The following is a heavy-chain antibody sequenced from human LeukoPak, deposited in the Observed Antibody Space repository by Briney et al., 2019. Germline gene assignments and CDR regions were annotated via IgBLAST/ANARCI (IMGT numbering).Heavy chain of an antibody. J-gene: IGHJ6*02. Sequence: SETLSLTCTVSGGSISTTIYYWAWIRQPPGKGLEWIGTIYYSGTTYYNPSLRSRVTISVDTSKNQFSPKLNSVTAADTSVYYCARDSSGWYRYGDYYYGMDVWGQGTTVTVSS. V-gene: IGHV4-39*02. CDR3: ARDSSGWYRYGDYYYGMDV. CDR2: IYYSGTT. D-gene: IGHD6-19*01. CDR1: GGSISTTIYY.